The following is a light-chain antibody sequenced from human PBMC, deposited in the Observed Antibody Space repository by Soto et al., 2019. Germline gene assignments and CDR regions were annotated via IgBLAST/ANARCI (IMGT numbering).Light chain of an antibody. J-gene: IGKJ1*01. V-gene: IGKV3-20*01. Sequence: EIVLTQSPGTLSLSPGERATLSCRASRSVGAYLAWYQQSPGLAPRLLIYAASSRATGIPDRFTGSGSGTDFTLTINRVEPEDFAVYFCQQYAGSPRTFGQGTKVDIK. CDR3: QQYAGSPRT. CDR2: AAS. CDR1: RSVGAY.